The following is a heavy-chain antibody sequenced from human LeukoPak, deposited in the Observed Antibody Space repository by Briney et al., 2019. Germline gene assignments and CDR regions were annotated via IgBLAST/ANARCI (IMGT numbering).Heavy chain of an antibody. D-gene: IGHD1-26*01. CDR2: ISSSGSTI. Sequence: GGSLRLSCAASGFTCSDYYMSWIRQAPGKGLEWVSYISSSGSTIYYADSVKGRFTISRDNAKNSLFLQMDSLRAEDTAVYYCARVNYHLLVGWFDPWGQGTLVTVSS. V-gene: IGHV3-11*04. J-gene: IGHJ5*02. CDR3: ARVNYHLLVGWFDP. CDR1: GFTCSDYY.